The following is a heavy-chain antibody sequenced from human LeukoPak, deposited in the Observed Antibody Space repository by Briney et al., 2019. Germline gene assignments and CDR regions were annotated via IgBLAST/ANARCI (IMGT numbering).Heavy chain of an antibody. J-gene: IGHJ4*02. CDR3: ARDLQYYYGSGSYYDY. CDR1: GGTFSSYA. D-gene: IGHD3-10*01. CDR2: IIPIFGTA. Sequence: SVEVSCKASGGTFSSYAISWVRQAPGQGLEWMGGIIPIFGTANYAQKFQGRVTITADESTSTAYMELSSLRSEDTAVYYCARDLQYYYGSGSYYDYWGQGTLVTVSS. V-gene: IGHV1-69*13.